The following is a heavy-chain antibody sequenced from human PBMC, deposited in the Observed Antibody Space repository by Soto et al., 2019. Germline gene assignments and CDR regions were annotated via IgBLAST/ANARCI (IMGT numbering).Heavy chain of an antibody. CDR2: INPNSGGT. Sequence: GASVKVSCKASGYAFTDYYMHWVRQAPGQGLEWMGWINPNSGGTNYAQKFQGWVTMTRDTSISTAYMELSRLRSDDTAVYYCARGIAVAGTVDFDYWGQGTLVTVSS. CDR3: ARGIAVAGTVDFDY. V-gene: IGHV1-2*04. D-gene: IGHD6-19*01. CDR1: GYAFTDYY. J-gene: IGHJ4*02.